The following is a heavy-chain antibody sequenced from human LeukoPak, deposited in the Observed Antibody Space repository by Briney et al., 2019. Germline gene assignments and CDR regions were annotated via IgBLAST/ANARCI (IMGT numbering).Heavy chain of an antibody. V-gene: IGHV3-74*01. D-gene: IGHD2-15*01. Sequence: PSGTLSLTCVASRFTFSTYWMNWIRQGPGQGLVWISLINPDGSSTNYADSVKGRFTISRDNAKNTVYLQMNSLRVEDTAVYYCVRYGSFSHWGQGTLVTVSS. CDR1: RFTFSTYW. CDR3: VRYGSFSH. J-gene: IGHJ4*02. CDR2: INPDGSST.